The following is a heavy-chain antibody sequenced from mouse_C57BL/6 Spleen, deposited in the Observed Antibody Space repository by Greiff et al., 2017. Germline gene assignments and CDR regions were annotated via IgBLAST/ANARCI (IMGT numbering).Heavy chain of an antibody. CDR1: GFTFNTYA. D-gene: IGHD1-1*01. V-gene: IGHV10-3*01. CDR3: VRDYYGSSYWYFDV. Sequence: EVQLVESGGGLVQPKGSLKLSCAASGFTFNTYAMHWVRPAPGKGLEWVARIRSKSSNYATYYADSVKDRFTISRDDSQSMLYLQMNNLKTEETAMYYGVRDYYGSSYWYFDVWGTGTTVTVSS. J-gene: IGHJ1*03. CDR2: IRSKSSNYAT.